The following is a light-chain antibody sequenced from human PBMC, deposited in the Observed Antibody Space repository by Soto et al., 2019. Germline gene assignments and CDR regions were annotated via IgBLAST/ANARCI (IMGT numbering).Light chain of an antibody. Sequence: QSVLTQPASVSGSPGQSITISCTGTSSDVGGYNYVSWYQQHPGKAPKLMIYDVSDRPSGVSSRFSGSKSGNTASLTISGLQAEDEADYYCSSYTSRSTLVFGGGTTLTVL. CDR2: DVS. J-gene: IGLJ2*01. CDR1: SSDVGGYNY. V-gene: IGLV2-14*01. CDR3: SSYTSRSTLV.